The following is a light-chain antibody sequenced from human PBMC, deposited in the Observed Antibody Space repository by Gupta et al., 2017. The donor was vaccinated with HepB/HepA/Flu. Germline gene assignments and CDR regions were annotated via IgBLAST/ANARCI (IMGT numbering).Light chain of an antibody. Sequence: IQMTQSPSSVSASVGDRVTITCRASRGINIWLAWYQQKPGKAPNLLISTASSLQSGVPSRFSGGGSGTDFTLTISSLQSEDVGTYYCQQTDSFPWTFGQGTRVEIK. CDR1: RGINIW. V-gene: IGKV1-12*02. J-gene: IGKJ1*01. CDR2: TAS. CDR3: QQTDSFPWT.